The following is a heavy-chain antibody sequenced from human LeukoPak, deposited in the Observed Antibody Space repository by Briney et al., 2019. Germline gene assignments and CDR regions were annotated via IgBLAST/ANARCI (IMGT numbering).Heavy chain of an antibody. D-gene: IGHD3-10*01. CDR2: ISDSGDST. CDR1: GFTFSSCA. Sequence: GGSLRLSCAASGFTFSSCAMSWVRQAPGKGLEWVSAISDSGDSTSYADSVKGRFTISRDNSKNTLYLQMNSLRAEDTAVYYCASSNVYGSGNRFDYWGQGTLVTVSS. V-gene: IGHV3-23*01. J-gene: IGHJ4*02. CDR3: ASSNVYGSGNRFDY.